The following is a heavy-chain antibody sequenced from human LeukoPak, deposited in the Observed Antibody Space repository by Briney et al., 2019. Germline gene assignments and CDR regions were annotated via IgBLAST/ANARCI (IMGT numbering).Heavy chain of an antibody. D-gene: IGHD3-10*01. V-gene: IGHV3-15*01. CDR2: IKSKTDGGTT. Sequence: GGSLRLSCAASGFTFGNAWMSWVRQAPGKGLEWVGRIKSKTDGGTTDYAAPVKGRFTISRDDSKNTLYLQMNSLKTEDTAVYYCTTAGGGSADYYYYYGMDVWGQGTTVTVSS. CDR1: GFTFGNAW. J-gene: IGHJ6*02. CDR3: TTAGGGSADYYYYYGMDV.